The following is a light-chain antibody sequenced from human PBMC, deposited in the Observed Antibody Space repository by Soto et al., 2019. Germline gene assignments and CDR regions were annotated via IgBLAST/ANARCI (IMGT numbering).Light chain of an antibody. CDR1: TSNIGRNS. V-gene: IGLV1-44*01. J-gene: IGLJ2*01. CDR3: AAWDDKLNVV. Sequence: QSVLTQAPSASGTPGRSVSISCSGGTSNIGRNSVNWYQQFPGTATKLLIYMNDRRPSGVPDRFSAFRSGASASLAISGLQSEDEATYYCAAWDDKLNVVFGGGTKLTVL. CDR2: MND.